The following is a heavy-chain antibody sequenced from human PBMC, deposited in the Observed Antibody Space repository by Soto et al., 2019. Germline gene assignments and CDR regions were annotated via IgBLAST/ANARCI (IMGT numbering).Heavy chain of an antibody. CDR1: VFTFSSYA. Sequence: PWASLRLSCAASVFTFSSYALHWVRQAPCKVLELLAVISYDGSNKYYADSVKRRFTISRDNSKNTLYLQMNSLRAEDTAVYYSASSGVARRFVEWVYREGGFYYYGMDDWGEGTTVTVSS. D-gene: IGHD3-3*01. V-gene: IGHV3-30-3*01. CDR2: ISYDGSNK. J-gene: IGHJ6*04. CDR3: ASSGVARRFVEWVYREGGFYYYGMDD.